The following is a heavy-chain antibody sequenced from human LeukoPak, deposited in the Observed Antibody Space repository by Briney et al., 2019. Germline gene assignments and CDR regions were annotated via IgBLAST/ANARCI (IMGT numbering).Heavy chain of an antibody. V-gene: IGHV3-23*01. CDR2: ISASTTFI. D-gene: IGHD6-13*01. CDR3: AKVHSSSWGIFDH. CDR1: RFIFSNYD. J-gene: IGHJ4*02. Sequence: GGSLRPSCAASRFIFSNYDMNWVRHAPGKGLEWVSAISASTTFIYYADSVKGRFTVSRDNSKNTLFLQMDSLRAEDTAIYYCAKVHSSSWGIFDHWGQGTLVTVSS.